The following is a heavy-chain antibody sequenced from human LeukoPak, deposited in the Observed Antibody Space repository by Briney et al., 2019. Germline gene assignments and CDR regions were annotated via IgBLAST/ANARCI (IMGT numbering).Heavy chain of an antibody. V-gene: IGHV1-46*01. CDR2: INPNDGST. CDR1: GYTFTNYF. Sequence: ASVKVSCKASGYTFTNYFMHWVRQAPGQGLEWMGTINPNDGSTNYAQNFQGRVTMTRDTSTSTFYMELSSLRSEDTALYFCARARGYSGYHPVDYWAREPWSPSPQ. D-gene: IGHD5-12*01. J-gene: IGHJ4*02. CDR3: ARARGYSGYHPVDY.